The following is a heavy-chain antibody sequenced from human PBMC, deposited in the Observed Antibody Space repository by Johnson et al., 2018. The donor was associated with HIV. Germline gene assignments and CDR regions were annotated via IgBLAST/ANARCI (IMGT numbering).Heavy chain of an antibody. CDR2: ISYDGSNK. D-gene: IGHD2-21*01. Sequence: QVQLVESGGGVVQPGQSLRLPCAASGFTFSRYALHWVRQAPGKGLEWVAVISYDGSNKYYADSVKGRFTISRDNSKNTLYLQVNSLRAEDTAVYYCAKDCVGVWWSRAFDIWGQGTMVTVSS. V-gene: IGHV3-30-3*02. J-gene: IGHJ3*02. CDR3: AKDCVGVWWSRAFDI. CDR1: GFTFSRYA.